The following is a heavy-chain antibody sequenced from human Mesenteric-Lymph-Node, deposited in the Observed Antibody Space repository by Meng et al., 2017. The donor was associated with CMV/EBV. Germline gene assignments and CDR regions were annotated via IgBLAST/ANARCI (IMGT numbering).Heavy chain of an antibody. CDR3: AKVYCSSTSCPRLGYYYYGMDV. V-gene: IGHV3-23*01. CDR1: GFTFSSYA. J-gene: IGHJ6*02. D-gene: IGHD2-2*01. Sequence: GGSLRLSCVASGFTFSSYAMSWVRQAPGKGLEWVSAISGSGGSTYYADSVKGRFTISRDNSKNTLYLQMNSLRAEDTAVYYCAKVYCSSTSCPRLGYYYYGMDVWGQGTTVTVSS. CDR2: ISGSGGST.